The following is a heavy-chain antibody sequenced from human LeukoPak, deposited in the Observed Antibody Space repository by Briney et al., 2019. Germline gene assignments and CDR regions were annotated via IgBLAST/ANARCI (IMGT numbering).Heavy chain of an antibody. CDR3: ARVLVATTLASENWLDP. CDR2: ITSTRSDI. V-gene: IGHV3-21*01. J-gene: IGHJ5*02. D-gene: IGHD5-12*01. Sequence: GGSLRLSCEASGFSLSGHAMHWVRQAPGKGLEWVSSITSTRSDIYYADSVKGRFTISRDNARNSLFLQMNSLRAEDTAVYYCARVLVATTLASENWLDPWGQGTLVTVSS. CDR1: GFSLSGHA.